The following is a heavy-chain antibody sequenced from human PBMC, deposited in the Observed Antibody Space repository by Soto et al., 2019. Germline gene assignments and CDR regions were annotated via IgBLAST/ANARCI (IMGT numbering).Heavy chain of an antibody. CDR2: INPNSGGT. D-gene: IGHD1-7*01. V-gene: IGHV1-2*02. CDR1: GYTFTGYY. J-gene: IGHJ5*02. CDR3: ARDGFTSSGITGTISWYTNWFDP. Sequence: ASVKVSCKASGYTFTGYYMHWVRQAPGQGLEWMGWINPNSGGTNYAQKFQGRVTMTRDTSISTTYMELSRLRSDDTAVYYCARDGFTSSGITGTISWYTNWFDPWGQGTLVTVSS.